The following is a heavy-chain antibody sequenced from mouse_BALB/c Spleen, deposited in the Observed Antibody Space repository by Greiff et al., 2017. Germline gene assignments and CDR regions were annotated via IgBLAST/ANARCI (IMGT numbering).Heavy chain of an antibody. CDR1: GFTFSSFG. CDR2: ISSGSSTI. V-gene: IGHV5-17*02. Sequence: EVHLVESGGGLVQPGGSRKLSCAASGFTFSSFGMHWVRQAPEKGLEWVAYISSGSSTIYYADTVKGRFTISRDNPKNTLFLQMTSLRSEDTAMYYCARVCFPYAMDYWGQGTSVTVSS. CDR3: ARVCFPYAMDY. J-gene: IGHJ4*01.